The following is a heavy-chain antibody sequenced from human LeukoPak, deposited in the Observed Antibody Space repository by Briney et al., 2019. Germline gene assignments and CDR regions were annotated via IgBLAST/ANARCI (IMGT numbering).Heavy chain of an antibody. Sequence: PSETLSLTCAVYGGSFSGYYWSWIRQPPGKGLEWMGEINHSGSTNYNPSLKSRVTISVDTSKNQFSLKLSSVTAADTAVYYCASRREGAYGYRARPGGFDYWGQGTLVTVSS. J-gene: IGHJ4*02. CDR2: INHSGST. CDR1: GGSFSGYY. V-gene: IGHV4-34*01. D-gene: IGHD5-18*01. CDR3: ASRREGAYGYRARPGGFDY.